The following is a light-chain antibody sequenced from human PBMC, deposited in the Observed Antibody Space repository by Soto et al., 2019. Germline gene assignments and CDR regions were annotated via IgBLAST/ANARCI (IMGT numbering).Light chain of an antibody. CDR1: QGISSY. V-gene: IGKV1-8*01. J-gene: IGKJ4*01. Sequence: AIRMTQSPSSFSASTGDRVTITCRASQGISSYLAWYQQKPGKAPKLLIYAASTLHNGVPSRFSGSGSGTDFPLTLSCLQSEDFATYYCQQYCSYPLTFGGGTKVEIK. CDR2: AAS. CDR3: QQYCSYPLT.